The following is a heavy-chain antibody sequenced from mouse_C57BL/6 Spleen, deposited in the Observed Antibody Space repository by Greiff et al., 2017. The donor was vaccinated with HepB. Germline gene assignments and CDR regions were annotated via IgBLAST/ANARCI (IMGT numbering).Heavy chain of an antibody. D-gene: IGHD2-4*01. V-gene: IGHV5-4*01. J-gene: IGHJ4*01. CDR3: ARDDYADAMDY. CDR1: GFTFSSYA. CDR2: ISDGGSYT. Sequence: EVMLVESGGGLVKPGGSLKLSCAASGFTFSSYAMSWVRQTPEKRLEWVATISDGGSYTYYPDNVKSRFTISRDNAKNNLYLQMSHLKSEDTAMYYCARDDYADAMDYWGQGTSVTVSS.